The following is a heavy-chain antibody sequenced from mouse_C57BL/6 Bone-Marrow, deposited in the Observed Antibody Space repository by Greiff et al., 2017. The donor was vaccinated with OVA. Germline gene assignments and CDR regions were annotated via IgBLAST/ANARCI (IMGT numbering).Heavy chain of an antibody. J-gene: IGHJ3*01. D-gene: IGHD2-5*01. CDR3: AIDPCDYSNYAAWFAY. V-gene: IGHV5S21*01. CDR2: ISSGGDYT. Sequence: EVKVVESGEGLVKPGGSLKLSCAASGFTFSSYAMSWVRQTPEKRLEWVAYISSGGDYTYYADNVKGRFTISRDNARNTLYLQMSSLKSEDTASDYSAIDPCDYSNYAAWFAYWCRGTLVTVSA. CDR1: GFTFSSYA.